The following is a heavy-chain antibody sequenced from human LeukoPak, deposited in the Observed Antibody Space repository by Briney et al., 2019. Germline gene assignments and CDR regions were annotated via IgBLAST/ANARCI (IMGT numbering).Heavy chain of an antibody. J-gene: IGHJ4*02. Sequence: PGGSLRLSYAASGFTFSNYWMHWVRQAPGKGLECGAVILWDGSNKYYLDSVKCRFTISRDNAKITPDREFSDLRAEDTVVYYCAKPITKWEVVASQGFDYWGQGTLVTVSS. CDR2: ILWDGSNK. CDR3: AKPITKWEVVASQGFDY. CDR1: GFTFSNYW. V-gene: IGHV3-30*18. D-gene: IGHD1-26*01.